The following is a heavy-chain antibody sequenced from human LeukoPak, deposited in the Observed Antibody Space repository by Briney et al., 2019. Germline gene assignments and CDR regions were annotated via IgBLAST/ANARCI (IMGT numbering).Heavy chain of an antibody. CDR1: GGSFSGYY. Sequence: SETLSLTCAVYGGSFSGYYWSWIRQPPGKGLEWIGYIYYSGSTNYNPSLKSRVTISVDTSKNQFSLKLSSVTAADTAVYYCARAWGYGSYFDYWGQGTLVTVSS. J-gene: IGHJ4*02. D-gene: IGHD3-10*01. V-gene: IGHV4-59*08. CDR2: IYYSGST. CDR3: ARAWGYGSYFDY.